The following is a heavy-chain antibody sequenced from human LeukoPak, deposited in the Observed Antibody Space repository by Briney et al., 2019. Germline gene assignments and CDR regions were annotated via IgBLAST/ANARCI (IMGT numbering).Heavy chain of an antibody. V-gene: IGHV1-2*02. J-gene: IGHJ4*02. D-gene: IGHD3-10*01. CDR1: GSTFSDHY. Sequence: ASVKVSCKASGSTFSDHYIHWVRQAPGHGLEWMGWINPNTGDTNYGQNFQGRVTMTKDTSITTVYMELSSLTSHDTALYYCARGASGTLRSSDWLTQEPLDYWGQGILVTVSS. CDR3: ARGASGTLRSSDWLTQEPLDY. CDR2: INPNTGDT.